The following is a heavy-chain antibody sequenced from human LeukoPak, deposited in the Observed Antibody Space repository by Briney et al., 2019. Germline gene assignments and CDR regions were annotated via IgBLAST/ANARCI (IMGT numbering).Heavy chain of an antibody. J-gene: IGHJ3*02. CDR2: XXSDGSWT. D-gene: IGHD3-22*01. V-gene: IGHV3-74*01. CDR3: ARGLGDSSGYYYPDAFDI. Sequence: GGXLRLSCAASGFTFSXYWMHWXRQAPGKGLVXVXXXXSDGSWTNYVDSVKGRFTISRDNSKNTLYLQMNSLRAEDTAVYYCARGLGDSSGYYYPDAFDIWGQGTMVTVSS. CDR1: GFTFSXYW.